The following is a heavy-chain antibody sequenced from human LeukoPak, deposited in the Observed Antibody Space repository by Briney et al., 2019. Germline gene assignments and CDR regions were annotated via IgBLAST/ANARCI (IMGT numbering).Heavy chain of an antibody. D-gene: IGHD1-26*01. J-gene: IGHJ4*02. V-gene: IGHV4-39*07. CDR1: GGSISSSSYY. CDR3: AKGDTTWELPHDY. Sequence: PSETLSLTCAVSGGSISSSSYYWGWIRQPPGKGLEWIGIMYYSGSTYYNPSLKSRVTISVDTSKNQFSLKLTSVTAADTAVYYCAKGDTTWELPHDYWGQGTLVTVSS. CDR2: MYYSGST.